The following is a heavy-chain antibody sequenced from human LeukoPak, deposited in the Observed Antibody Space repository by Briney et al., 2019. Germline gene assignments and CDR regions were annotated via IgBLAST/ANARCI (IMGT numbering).Heavy chain of an antibody. D-gene: IGHD5-12*01. V-gene: IGHV3-66*01. Sequence: GGSLRLSCAASGFTVSSNYMSWVRQAPGKGLEWVSVIYSGGSTYYADSVKGRFTISRDNSKNTLYLQMNSLRAEDTAVYYCARDPGYSGYEYDFDYWGHGTLVTVSS. J-gene: IGHJ4*01. CDR1: GFTVSSNY. CDR2: IYSGGST. CDR3: ARDPGYSGYEYDFDY.